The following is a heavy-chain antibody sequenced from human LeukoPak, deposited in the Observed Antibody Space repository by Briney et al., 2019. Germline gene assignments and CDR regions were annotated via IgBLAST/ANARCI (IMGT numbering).Heavy chain of an antibody. J-gene: IGHJ1*01. CDR3: ARDGVQQYLSYFQH. V-gene: IGHV3-48*01. Sequence: GGSLRLSCAASGFTFSSYSMNWVRQAPGKGLEWVSYISSSSSTIYYADSVKGRFTISRDNAKNTMYLQMNSLRAEDTAVYYCARDGVQQYLSYFQHWGQGTLVTVSS. CDR1: GFTFSSYS. D-gene: IGHD4-11*01. CDR2: ISSSSSTI.